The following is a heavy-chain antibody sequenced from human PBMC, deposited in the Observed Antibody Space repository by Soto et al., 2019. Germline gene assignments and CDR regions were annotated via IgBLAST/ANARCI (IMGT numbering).Heavy chain of an antibody. J-gene: IGHJ6*02. CDR2: IMPIFRAP. Sequence: TSVKVTCEDSGGGLSDYALSWVRQAPGQGLEWLGGIMPIFRAPDYAQKFQGRVTITADEFTRTAYMEMNSLRSEDTAVYYCASWLKGPDIGNYYYGMDVWGQGTTVTVSS. CDR1: GGGLSDYA. V-gene: IGHV1-69*13. D-gene: IGHD2-15*01. CDR3: ASWLKGPDIGNYYYGMDV.